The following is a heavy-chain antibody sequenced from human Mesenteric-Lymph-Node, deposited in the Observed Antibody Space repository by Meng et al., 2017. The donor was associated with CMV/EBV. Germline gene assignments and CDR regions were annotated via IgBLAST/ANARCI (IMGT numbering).Heavy chain of an antibody. J-gene: IGHJ5*02. D-gene: IGHD2-15*01. CDR1: SSGYYY. Sequence: SSGYYYWSWIRQPPGKGLEWIGYIYYSGSTYYNPSLKSRVTISVDTSKNQFSLKLSSVTAADTAVYYCARDNSGYCSGGSCYGWFDPWGQGTLVTVSS. CDR3: ARDNSGYCSGGSCYGWFDP. V-gene: IGHV4-30-4*08. CDR2: IYYSGST.